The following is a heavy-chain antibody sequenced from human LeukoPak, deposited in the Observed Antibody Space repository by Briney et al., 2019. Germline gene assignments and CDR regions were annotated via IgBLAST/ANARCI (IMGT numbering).Heavy chain of an antibody. CDR2: IYTSGRT. Sequence: SETLSLTCTVSGGSISSGSYYWSWIRQPAGKGLEWIGRIYTSGRTNYNPSLKSRVTISVDTSKNQFSLKLSSVTAADTAVYYCARIAMVAATQWFDPWGQGTLVTVSS. CDR1: GGSISSGSYY. D-gene: IGHD2-15*01. J-gene: IGHJ5*02. CDR3: ARIAMVAATQWFDP. V-gene: IGHV4-61*02.